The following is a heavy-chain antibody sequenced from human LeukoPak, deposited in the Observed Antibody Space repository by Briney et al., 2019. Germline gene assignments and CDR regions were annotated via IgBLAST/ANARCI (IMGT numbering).Heavy chain of an antibody. Sequence: SVKVSCKASGYTFTGYYMHWVRQAPGQGLEWMGWINPNSGGTNYAQKFQVRVTMTRYTSISTAYMDLSSLTSDDTAVYYCARDLGELGHCSGGSCYQVGYWGQGTLVTVSP. CDR1: GYTFTGYY. D-gene: IGHD2-15*01. V-gene: IGHV1-2*02. J-gene: IGHJ4*02. CDR2: INPNSGGT. CDR3: ARDLGELGHCSGGSCYQVGY.